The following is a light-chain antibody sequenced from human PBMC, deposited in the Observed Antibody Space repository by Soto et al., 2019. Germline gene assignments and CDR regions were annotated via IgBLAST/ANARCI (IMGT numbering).Light chain of an antibody. J-gene: IGKJ1*01. Sequence: EIGMTQSPATLPVSPGDRATLSCRASQSVGSNLAWYQQRPGQAPRLLIYGASTRVTGIPARFSGSGCGTEFTLTISSLQSEDFAVYHCQQYYNWWTFGQGTKVDIK. V-gene: IGKV3-15*01. CDR1: QSVGSN. CDR3: QQYYNWWT. CDR2: GAS.